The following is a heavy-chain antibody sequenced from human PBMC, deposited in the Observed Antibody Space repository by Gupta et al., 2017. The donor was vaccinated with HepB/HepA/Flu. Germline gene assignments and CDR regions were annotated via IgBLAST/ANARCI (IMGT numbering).Heavy chain of an antibody. CDR2: INWNSDDI. CDR3: AKDKFFRGATRWSIFDN. V-gene: IGHV3-9*01. CDR1: GFTFDGYA. J-gene: IGHJ4*02. D-gene: IGHD5-24*01. Sequence: EVQLVESGGGLVQPGGSLRLSCAASGFTFDGYAMHWVRQLPGKGLEWVSGINWNSDDIHYADSVEGRFTISRDNAKNSLSLQMNSVRLDDTALYYCAKDKFFRGATRWSIFDNWGQGAVVTVS.